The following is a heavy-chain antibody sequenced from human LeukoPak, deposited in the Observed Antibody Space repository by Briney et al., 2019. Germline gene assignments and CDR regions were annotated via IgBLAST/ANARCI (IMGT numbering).Heavy chain of an antibody. CDR1: GFTFSSYG. CDR2: VNADGGNT. J-gene: IGHJ4*02. V-gene: IGHV3-23*01. D-gene: IGHD1-26*01. Sequence: GRSLRLSCAASGFTFSSYGMHWVRQAPGKGLEWVSTVNADGGNTYYADSVKGRFTISRDNSKSTLILQMNSLRVEDTALYYCTKRVKYGGTWDHFADWGQGTLVTVSS. CDR3: TKRVKYGGTWDHFAD.